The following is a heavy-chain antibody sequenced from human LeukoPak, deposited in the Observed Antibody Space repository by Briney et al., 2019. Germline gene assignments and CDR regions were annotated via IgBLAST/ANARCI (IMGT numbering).Heavy chain of an antibody. D-gene: IGHD6-6*01. CDR3: ARDSEYSSSLGFDI. CDR1: GGSFSGYY. Sequence: SETLSLTCAVYGGSFSGYYWSWIRQPPGKGLEWIGEINHSGNTNYNPSLKSRVTISVDTSKNQFSLKLSSVTAADTAVYYCARDSEYSSSLGFDIWGQGTMVTVSS. J-gene: IGHJ3*02. V-gene: IGHV4-34*01. CDR2: INHSGNT.